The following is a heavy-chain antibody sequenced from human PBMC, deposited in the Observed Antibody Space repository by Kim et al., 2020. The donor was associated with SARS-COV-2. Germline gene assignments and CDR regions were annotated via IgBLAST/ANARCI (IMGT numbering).Heavy chain of an antibody. J-gene: IGHJ6*02. CDR3: ARDLSLWFREFHRADWYYGMDV. CDR1: GFTFSSYW. CDR2: INSDGSST. V-gene: IGHV3-74*01. Sequence: GGSLRLSCAASGFTFSSYWMHWVRQAPGKGLVWVSRINSDGSSTSYADSVKGRFTISRDSAKNTLYLQMNSLRAEDTAVYYCARDLSLWFREFHRADWYYGMDVWGQGTTGTVSS. D-gene: IGHD3-10*01.